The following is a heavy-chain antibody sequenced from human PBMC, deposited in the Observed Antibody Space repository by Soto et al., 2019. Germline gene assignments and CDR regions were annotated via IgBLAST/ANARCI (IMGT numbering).Heavy chain of an antibody. CDR1: GDTVTKYG. D-gene: IGHD6-19*01. V-gene: IGHV1-18*01. CDR2: ISFYNGHT. Sequence: QVQLVQSGGEVKKPGASVKVSCKASGDTVTKYGSSGVRQAPGQGLEWLGWISFYNGHTNYALKFQDRITFTTDTSKSTASMELRSLTSDDTAVYYCASATSIAVAGKETWGQGTLVTVSS. CDR3: ASATSIAVAGKET. J-gene: IGHJ4*02.